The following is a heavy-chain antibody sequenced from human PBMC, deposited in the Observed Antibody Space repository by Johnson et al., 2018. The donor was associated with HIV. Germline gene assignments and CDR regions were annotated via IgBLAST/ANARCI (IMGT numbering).Heavy chain of an antibody. J-gene: IGHJ3*02. CDR2: ISYDGSNK. CDR1: GFTFSSYG. V-gene: IGHV3-30*19. D-gene: IGHD2-2*01. CDR3: AKAVVPSDDAFDI. Sequence: QVQLVESGGGVVQPGRSLRLSCVVSGFTFSSYGMHWVRQAPGKGLEWVAVISYDGSNKYYADSVKGRFTISRDNSKNTLYLQMNSLRNEDTAVYSCAKAVVPSDDAFDIWGQGTMVTVSS.